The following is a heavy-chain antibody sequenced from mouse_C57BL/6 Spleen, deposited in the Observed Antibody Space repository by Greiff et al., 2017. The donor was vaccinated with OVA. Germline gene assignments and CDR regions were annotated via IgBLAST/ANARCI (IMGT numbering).Heavy chain of an antibody. Sequence: VQLVQSVAELVKPGASVKLSFNASGYAFSSYWLHWVKHRPGQGLALIGQIYPGDGDTNYNGKFKGKATLTADKSSSTAYMQLSSLTSEDSAVYFCARRESFFAYWGQGTLVTVSA. D-gene: IGHD6-2*01. CDR1: GYAFSSYW. CDR2: IYPGDGDT. J-gene: IGHJ3*01. CDR3: ARRESFFAY. V-gene: IGHV1-80*01.